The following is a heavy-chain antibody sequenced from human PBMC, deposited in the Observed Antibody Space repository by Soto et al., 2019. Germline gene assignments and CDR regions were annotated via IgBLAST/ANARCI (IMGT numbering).Heavy chain of an antibody. CDR2: IYYSGST. CDR3: ARVSSSWYIDY. CDR1: GGSISSYY. Sequence: SEALSRNCTVSGGSISSYYWSWIRQPPGKGLEWIGYIYYSGSTNYNPSLKSRVTISVDTSKNQFSLKLSSVTAADTAVYYCARVSSSWYIDYWGQGTAFPVSS. V-gene: IGHV4-59*01. D-gene: IGHD6-13*01. J-gene: IGHJ4*02.